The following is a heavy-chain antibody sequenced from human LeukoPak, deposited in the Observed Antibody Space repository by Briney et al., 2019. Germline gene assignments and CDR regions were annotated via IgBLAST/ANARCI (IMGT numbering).Heavy chain of an antibody. CDR3: AKASSSYIVVVPSY. D-gene: IGHD2-2*01. Sequence: PGGSLRLSCAASGFTFSSYDMSWVRQAPGKGLEWVSAISGSGGSTYYADSVKGRFTISRDNSKNTLYLQMNSLRAEDTAVYYCAKASSSYIVVVPSYWGQGTLVTVSS. V-gene: IGHV3-23*01. CDR1: GFTFSSYD. CDR2: ISGSGGST. J-gene: IGHJ4*02.